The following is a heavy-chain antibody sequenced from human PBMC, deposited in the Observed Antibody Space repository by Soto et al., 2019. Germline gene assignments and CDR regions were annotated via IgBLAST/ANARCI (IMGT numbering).Heavy chain of an antibody. V-gene: IGHV3-23*01. CDR2: ISGDGGST. D-gene: IGHD6-19*01. CDR1: GFTLSDYA. Sequence: EVQLLESGGGLVQPGGSLRLSCAGFGFTLSDYAMNWVRRAPGKGLAWVSAISGDGGSTHYIDSVKGRFTISRDNSKNTLFLQMNSLSAEDTAVYYCAKGKQWLVPGWFDPWGQGTLVTVSS. CDR3: AKGKQWLVPGWFDP. J-gene: IGHJ5*02.